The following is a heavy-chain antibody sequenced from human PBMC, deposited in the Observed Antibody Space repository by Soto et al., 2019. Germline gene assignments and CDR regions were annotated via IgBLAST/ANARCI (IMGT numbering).Heavy chain of an antibody. V-gene: IGHV1-69*13. Sequence: SVKVSCKASGGTFSSYAISWVRQAPGQGLEWMGGIIPIFGTANYAQKFQGRVTITADESTSTAYMELSSLRSEDTAVYYCARVTEIFWLSGNYYYYGMDFWGQGTTVTVAS. CDR2: IIPIFGTA. J-gene: IGHJ6*02. CDR1: GGTFSSYA. CDR3: ARVTEIFWLSGNYYYYGMDF. D-gene: IGHD5-12*01.